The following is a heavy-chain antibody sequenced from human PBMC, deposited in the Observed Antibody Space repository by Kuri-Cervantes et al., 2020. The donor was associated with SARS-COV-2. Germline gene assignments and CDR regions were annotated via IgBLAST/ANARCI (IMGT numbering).Heavy chain of an antibody. CDR2: IDPSDSYT. Sequence: KVSCKGSGYSFTSYWISWVRQMPGKGLEWMGRIDPSDSYTNYSPSFQGHVTISADKSITTAYLQWSNLKASDTAMYYCARHLITGVYYFDQWGQGTLVTVSS. CDR3: ARHLITGVYYFDQ. V-gene: IGHV5-10-1*01. D-gene: IGHD7-27*01. J-gene: IGHJ4*02. CDR1: GYSFTSYW.